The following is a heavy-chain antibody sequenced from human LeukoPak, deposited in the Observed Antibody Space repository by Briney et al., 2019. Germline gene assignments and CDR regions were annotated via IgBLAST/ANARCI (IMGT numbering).Heavy chain of an antibody. CDR3: ARAMGDIVVVPAAISSIHYYYYYMDV. CDR2: IYYSGST. V-gene: IGHV4-59*12. D-gene: IGHD2-2*02. Sequence: SETLSLTCTVSGGSISSYYWSWIRQPPGKGLEWVGYIYYSGSTYYNPSLKSRVTISVDRSKNQFSLKLSSVTAADTAVYYRARAMGDIVVVPAAISSIHYYYYYMDVWGKGTTVTVSS. CDR1: GGSISSYY. J-gene: IGHJ6*03.